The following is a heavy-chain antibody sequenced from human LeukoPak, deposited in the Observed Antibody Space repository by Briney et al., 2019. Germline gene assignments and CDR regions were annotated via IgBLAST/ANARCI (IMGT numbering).Heavy chain of an antibody. V-gene: IGHV6-1*01. CDR3: GRETDFGVVTN. CDR1: GDSVSSNGAS. J-gene: IGHJ4*02. CDR2: TYYRSQQWHS. Sequence: SQTLSLTCAISGDSVSSNGASWNWVRQSPSRGLEWLGRTYYRSQQWHSDYAPSVKGRITLNPDTSKNQFSLQLNSMTPEDTAVYYCGRETDFGVVTNWGQGTLVTVSS. D-gene: IGHD3-3*01.